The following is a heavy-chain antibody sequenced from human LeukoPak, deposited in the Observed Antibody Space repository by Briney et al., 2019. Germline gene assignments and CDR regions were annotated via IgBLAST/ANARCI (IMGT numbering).Heavy chain of an antibody. J-gene: IGHJ5*02. Sequence: SVKISCKTSGGTFTSYAITWVRQAPGQGLEWMGKIIPISGTTNYAQKFQGRVTFTADESTSTAYMELSSLRSEDTALYYCARKLRLGGNWFDPWGQGTLVTVSS. D-gene: IGHD1-26*01. CDR2: IIPISGTT. CDR1: GGTFTSYA. CDR3: ARKLRLGGNWFDP. V-gene: IGHV1-69*13.